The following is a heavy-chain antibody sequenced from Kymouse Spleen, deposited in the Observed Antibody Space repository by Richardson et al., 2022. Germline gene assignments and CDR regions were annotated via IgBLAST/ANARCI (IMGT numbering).Heavy chain of an antibody. CDR2: IIPIFGTA. Sequence: QVQLVQSGAEVKKPGSSVKVSCKASGGTFSSYAISWVRQAPGQGLEWMGGIIPIFGTANYAQKFQGRVTITTDESTSTAYMELSSLRSEDTAVYYCARGGVLRFLEWLFPDWFDPWGQGTLVTVSS. CDR3: ARGGVLRFLEWLFPDWFDP. V-gene: IGHV1-69*05. CDR1: GGTFSSYA. D-gene: IGHD3-3*01. J-gene: IGHJ5*02.